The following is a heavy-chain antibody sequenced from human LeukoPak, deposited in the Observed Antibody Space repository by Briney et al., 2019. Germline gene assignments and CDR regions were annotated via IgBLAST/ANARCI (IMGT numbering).Heavy chain of an antibody. D-gene: IGHD5-24*01. CDR3: ARDAEMATISSYFDY. CDR1: RFTFSSYE. J-gene: IGHJ4*02. CDR2: ISSSGSTI. V-gene: IGHV3-48*03. Sequence: PGGSLRLSCAASRFTFSSYEMNWVRQAPGKGLEWVSYISSSGSTIYYADSVKGRFTISRDNAKNSLYLQMNSLRAEDTAVYYCARDAEMATISSYFDYWGQGTLVTVSS.